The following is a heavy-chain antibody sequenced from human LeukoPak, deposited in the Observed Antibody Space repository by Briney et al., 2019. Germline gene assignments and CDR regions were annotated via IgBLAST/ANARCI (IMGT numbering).Heavy chain of an antibody. Sequence: PSETLSLTCNVSGGSISGYHWSWIRQPPGKGLEWLGYIYYSGSSIYNPSLKSRVTMSADTSKNQFSLKLSSVTAADTAVYYCARVPRSYYYYYYMDVWDKGTTVTVSS. CDR1: GGSISGYH. CDR2: IYYSGSS. J-gene: IGHJ6*03. CDR3: ARVPRSYYYYYYMDV. V-gene: IGHV4-59*01.